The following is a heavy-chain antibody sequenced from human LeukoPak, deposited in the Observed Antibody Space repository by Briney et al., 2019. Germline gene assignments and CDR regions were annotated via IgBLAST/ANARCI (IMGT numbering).Heavy chain of an antibody. CDR2: ISGSGGST. CDR3: AKPTTVTTPEGY. V-gene: IGHV3-23*01. CDR1: GFTFSAYS. J-gene: IGHJ4*02. Sequence: GGSLRLSCAASGFTFSAYSMSWVRQAPGKGLEWVSAISGSGGSTYYADSVKGRFTISRDNSKNTLYLQMNSLRAEDTAVYYCAKPTTVTTPEGYWGQGTLVTVSS. D-gene: IGHD4-17*01.